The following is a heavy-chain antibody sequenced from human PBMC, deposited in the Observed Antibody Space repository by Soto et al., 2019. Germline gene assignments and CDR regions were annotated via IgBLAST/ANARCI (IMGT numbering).Heavy chain of an antibody. CDR3: ARYWSAFDY. CDR2: MYDSGST. J-gene: IGHJ4*02. D-gene: IGHD2-15*01. V-gene: IGHV4-61*01. Sequence: QVQLQESGPGLVKSSATLSLTCTVSGGSVSSGSYYWSWIRQPPGKGLEWIGYMYDSGSTNYNPSLMSRVTISVDTSKNQYSLKLSSVTDADPAVYYCARYWSAFDYWGQGTLVTVSS. CDR1: GGSVSSGSYY.